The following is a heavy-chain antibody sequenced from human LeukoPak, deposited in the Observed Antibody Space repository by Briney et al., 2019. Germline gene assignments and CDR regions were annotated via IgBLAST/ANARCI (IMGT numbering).Heavy chain of an antibody. V-gene: IGHV1-2*02. CDR3: ARYDGDFWSGRYNWFDP. CDR2: INPNSGGT. CDR1: GYTFTGYY. J-gene: IGHJ5*02. D-gene: IGHD3-3*01. Sequence: ASVKVSCKASGYTFTGYYMHWVRQAPGQGLEWVGWINPNSGGTNYAQKFQGRVTMTRDTSISTAYMELSRLRSDDTAVYYCARYDGDFWSGRYNWFDPWGQGTLVTVSS.